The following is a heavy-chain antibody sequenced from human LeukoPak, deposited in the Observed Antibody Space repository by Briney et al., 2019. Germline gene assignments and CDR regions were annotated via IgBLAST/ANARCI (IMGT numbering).Heavy chain of an antibody. V-gene: IGHV3-64*04. CDR2: IGPNGAST. CDR3: ARPGYSYGGGFDP. CDR1: GFTFSNHF. J-gene: IGHJ5*02. Sequence: GGSLRLSCSTSGFTFSNHFMHWVRQAPGKGLEYVSSIGPNGASTLYADSVKGRFTISRDNSKNTLYLQMDSLRAEDTAVYYCARPGYSYGGGFDPWGQGTLVTVSS. D-gene: IGHD5-18*01.